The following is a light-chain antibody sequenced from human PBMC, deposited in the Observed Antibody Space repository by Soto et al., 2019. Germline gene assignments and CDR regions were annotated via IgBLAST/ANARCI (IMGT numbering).Light chain of an antibody. V-gene: IGLV2-14*03. Sequence: QSVLTQPASVSGSPGQSIATSCTGTSSDVGGYNYVSWYQQHPGKAPKLMIYDVSNRPSGVSNRFSGSKSGNTASLTISGLQAEDEADYYCCSYTTSSTYVFGTGTKVTVL. CDR3: CSYTTSSTYV. CDR2: DVS. J-gene: IGLJ1*01. CDR1: SSDVGGYNY.